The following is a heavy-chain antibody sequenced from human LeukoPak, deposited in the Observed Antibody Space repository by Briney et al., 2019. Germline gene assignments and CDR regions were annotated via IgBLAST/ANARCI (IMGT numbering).Heavy chain of an antibody. CDR3: ARDYERIQLWLMGYYYMDV. V-gene: IGHV1-2*02. J-gene: IGHJ6*03. CDR1: GYTFTVYY. CDR2: INPNSGGT. Sequence: GASVKVSCKASGYTFTVYYMHWVRQAPGQGLEWMGWINPNSGGTNYAQKFQGRVTMTRDTSISTAYMELSRLRSDDTAVYYCARDYERIQLWLMGYYYMDVWGKGTTVTVSS. D-gene: IGHD5-18*01.